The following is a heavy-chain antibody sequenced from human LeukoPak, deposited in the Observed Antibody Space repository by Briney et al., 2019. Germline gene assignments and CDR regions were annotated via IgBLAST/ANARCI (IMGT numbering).Heavy chain of an antibody. J-gene: IGHJ4*02. CDR1: VGSISGYF. CDR2: IYYSGAT. D-gene: IGHD1-26*01. CDR3: ARAQYSGSCFDY. V-gene: IGHV4-59*13. Sequence: SETLSLTCTVSVGSISGYFWSWVRQAPGTGLDWIGHIYYSGATNYNPSLRSRVTISVDTSKNQFSLKLRSVTAADTAVYYCARAQYSGSCFDYWGQGTLVTVSS.